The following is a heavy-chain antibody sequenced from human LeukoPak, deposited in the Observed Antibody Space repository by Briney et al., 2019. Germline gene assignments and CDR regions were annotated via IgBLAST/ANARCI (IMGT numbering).Heavy chain of an antibody. D-gene: IGHD2-15*01. CDR3: ARASQSGIYCSGGSCYFDY. Sequence: GSSVKVSCKASGGTFSSYAISWVRQAPGQGLEWMGRIIPIFGIANYAQKFQGRVTITADKSTSTAYTELSSLRSEDTAVYYCARASQSGIYCSGGSCYFDYWGQGTLVTVSS. CDR2: IIPIFGIA. J-gene: IGHJ4*02. V-gene: IGHV1-69*17. CDR1: GGTFSSYA.